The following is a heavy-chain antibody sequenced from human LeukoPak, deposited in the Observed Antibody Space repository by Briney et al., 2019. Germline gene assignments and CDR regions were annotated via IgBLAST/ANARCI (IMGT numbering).Heavy chain of an antibody. Sequence: GRSLRLSCAASGFTFSSYGMHWVRQAPGKGLEWVAVISYDGSNKYYADSVKGRFTISRDNSKNTLYLQMNSLRAEDTAVYYCAKPIDYYDSSGSFDYWGQGTLVTVSS. J-gene: IGHJ4*02. CDR1: GFTFSSYG. CDR3: AKPIDYYDSSGSFDY. V-gene: IGHV3-30*18. CDR2: ISYDGSNK. D-gene: IGHD3-22*01.